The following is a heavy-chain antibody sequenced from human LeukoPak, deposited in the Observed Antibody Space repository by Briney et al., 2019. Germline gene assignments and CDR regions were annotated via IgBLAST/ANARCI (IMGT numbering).Heavy chain of an antibody. D-gene: IGHD5-18*01. V-gene: IGHV4-39*01. CDR3: ASPRGFSYGYFDY. Sequence: WIRQPPGKGLERIGSIYYRKNTYYNPSLKSRVTISADTSKNQFSLTLGSVSATDTAVYYCASPRGFSYGYFDYWGQGTLVTVSS. CDR2: IYYRKNT. J-gene: IGHJ4*02.